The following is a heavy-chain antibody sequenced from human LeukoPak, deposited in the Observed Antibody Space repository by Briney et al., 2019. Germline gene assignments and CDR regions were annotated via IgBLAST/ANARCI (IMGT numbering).Heavy chain of an antibody. J-gene: IGHJ3*02. D-gene: IGHD5-24*01. V-gene: IGHV3-7*03. CDR2: IKQDGSEK. CDR1: GFTFSSYW. CDR3: ARWGVGWLQFSDAFDI. Sequence: GGSLRLSCAASGFTFSSYWMSWVRQAPGKGLEWVANIKQDGSEKYYVDSVKGRFTISRDNAKNSLYLQTNSLRAEDTAVYYCARWGVGWLQFSDAFDIWGQGTMVTVSS.